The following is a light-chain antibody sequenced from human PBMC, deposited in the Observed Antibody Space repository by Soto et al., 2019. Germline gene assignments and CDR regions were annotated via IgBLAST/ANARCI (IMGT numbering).Light chain of an antibody. CDR3: QQYDNWPPGT. CDR2: DAS. CDR1: QSVTNY. J-gene: IGKJ1*01. V-gene: IGKV3-11*01. Sequence: EIFLTQSPDTLSLPRGERATLSCSATQSVTNYIAWYQQRPGQAPRLLIYDASNRASGVPAKFSGSGSGTEFTLTISSLQSEDFAVYHCQQYDNWPPGTFGQGTKVDIK.